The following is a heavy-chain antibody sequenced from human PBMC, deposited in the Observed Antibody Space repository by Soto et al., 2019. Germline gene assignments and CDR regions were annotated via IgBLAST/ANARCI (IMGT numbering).Heavy chain of an antibody. Sequence: PGGSLRLSCAASGFTVSSNYMSWVRQAPGKGLEWVSAISGSGGSTYYADSVKGRSTISRDNSKNTLYLQMNSLRAEDTAVYYCAKVKGAVAGTSYDYWGQGTLVTVSS. CDR2: ISGSGGST. D-gene: IGHD6-19*01. V-gene: IGHV3-23*01. J-gene: IGHJ4*02. CDR1: GFTVSSNY. CDR3: AKVKGAVAGTSYDY.